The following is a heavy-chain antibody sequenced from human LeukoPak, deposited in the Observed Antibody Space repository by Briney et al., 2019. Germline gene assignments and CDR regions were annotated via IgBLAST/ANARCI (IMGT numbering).Heavy chain of an antibody. D-gene: IGHD3-9*01. CDR2: ISYDGSNK. V-gene: IGHV3-30-3*01. J-gene: IGHJ4*02. CDR1: GFTFSSYA. CDR3: ARVPSAVYDILTGYYPSV. Sequence: PGGSLRLSCAASGFTFSSYAMHWVRRAPGKGLEWVAVISYDGSNKYYADSVKGRFTISRDNSKNTLYLQMNSLRAEDTAVYYCARVPSAVYDILTGYYPSVWGQGTLVTVSS.